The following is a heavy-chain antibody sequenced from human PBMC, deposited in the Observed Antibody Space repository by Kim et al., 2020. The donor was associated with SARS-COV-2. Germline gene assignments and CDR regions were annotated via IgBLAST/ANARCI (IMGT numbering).Heavy chain of an antibody. Sequence: SETLSLTCTVSGGSISNNNYYWGWVRQPPGKGLTWIGSIYYTGSTYYNPSLKTRVAISVDTSKTRFSLNLSSVAAADTAVYFCARQIGIAAGTTIDYWGQGTLVTVSS. CDR1: GGSISNNNYY. D-gene: IGHD6-13*01. V-gene: IGHV4-39*01. J-gene: IGHJ4*02. CDR3: ARQIGIAAGTTIDY. CDR2: IYYTGST.